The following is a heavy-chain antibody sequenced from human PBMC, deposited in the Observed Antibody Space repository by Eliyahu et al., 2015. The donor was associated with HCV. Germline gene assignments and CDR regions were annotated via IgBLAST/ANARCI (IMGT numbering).Heavy chain of an antibody. D-gene: IGHD4/OR15-4a*01. V-gene: IGHV3-23*01. Sequence: EVQLLESGGGLVQPGGSLRLSCXXSGFXFSTYALTWXRXAPGKRVEWVSSINSDGTYTLYADXVKGRFTTSRDNSKDTLYLQMDSLRADDTAVFYCGGESGTRVHGLLEYWGQGTLVTVSS. CDR2: INSDGTYT. J-gene: IGHJ4*02. CDR3: GGESGTRVHGLLEY. CDR1: GFXFSTYA.